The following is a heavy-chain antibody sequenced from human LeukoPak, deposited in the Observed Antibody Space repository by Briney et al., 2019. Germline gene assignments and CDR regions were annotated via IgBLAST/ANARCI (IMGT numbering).Heavy chain of an antibody. V-gene: IGHV4-61*02. CDR3: AGGGDIVATKPFDY. CDR1: GGSISSGSYY. D-gene: IGHD5-12*01. J-gene: IGHJ4*02. Sequence: SQTLSLTCTVSGGSISSGSYYWSWIRQPAGKGLEWIGRIYTSGSTNYNPSLKSRVTISVDTSKNQFSLKLSSVTAADTAVYYCAGGGDIVATKPFDYWGQGTLVTVSS. CDR2: IYTSGST.